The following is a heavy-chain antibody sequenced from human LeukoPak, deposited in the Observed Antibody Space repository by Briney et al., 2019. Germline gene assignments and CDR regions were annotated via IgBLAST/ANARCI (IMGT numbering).Heavy chain of an antibody. Sequence: HPGGSLRLSCAASGFTFSSYAMSWVRQAPGKGLEWVSAISGSGGSTYYADSVKGRFTISRDNSKNTLYLQMNSLRAEDTAVYYCANSVINWNVARDAFDIWGQGTMVTVSS. CDR2: ISGSGGST. V-gene: IGHV3-23*01. J-gene: IGHJ3*02. CDR3: ANSVINWNVARDAFDI. CDR1: GFTFSSYA. D-gene: IGHD1-20*01.